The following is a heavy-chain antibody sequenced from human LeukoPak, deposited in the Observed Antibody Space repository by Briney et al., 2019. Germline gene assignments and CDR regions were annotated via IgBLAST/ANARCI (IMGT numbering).Heavy chain of an antibody. Sequence: SETLSLTCGVYVGSFSVYNWTWIRQPPGKGLEWIGEINHRGSTDYNPSLKSRVTISVDTSKNQFSLKLSSVTAADTAVYYCARLKKQRAVADPARFDYWGQGTLVTVSS. D-gene: IGHD6-19*01. CDR3: ARLKKQRAVADPARFDY. CDR1: VGSFSVYN. J-gene: IGHJ4*02. V-gene: IGHV4-34*01. CDR2: INHRGST.